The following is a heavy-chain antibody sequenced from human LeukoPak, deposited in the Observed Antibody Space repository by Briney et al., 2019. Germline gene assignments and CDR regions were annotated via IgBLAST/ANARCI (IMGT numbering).Heavy chain of an antibody. V-gene: IGHV3-21*01. D-gene: IGHD2-15*01. CDR2: ISTSSSYI. Sequence: GGSLRLSCAASGFTFSRYNMNWVRQAPGKGLEWVSSISTSSSYIYYADSLKGRFTISRHNAKNSLYLHMNSLRAEDTAVYYCARGADGVSSNSRGWFDPWGQGTLVTVSS. J-gene: IGHJ5*02. CDR1: GFTFSRYN. CDR3: ARGADGVSSNSRGWFDP.